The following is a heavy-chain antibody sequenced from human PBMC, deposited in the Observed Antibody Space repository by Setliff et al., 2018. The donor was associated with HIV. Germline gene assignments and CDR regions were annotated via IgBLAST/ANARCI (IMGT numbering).Heavy chain of an antibody. CDR2: IKSDSSST. D-gene: IGHD2-15*01. J-gene: IGHJ1*01. CDR1: GFTFSNYW. V-gene: IGHV3-74*01. CDR3: AREGPRVDVAGKYLQH. Sequence: GGSLRLSCAASGFTFSNYWMHWVRQVPRKGLVWVSRIKSDSSSTSYADSVKGRFTISRDNAKNTLYLQMNSLRDEDTAVYHCAREGPRVDVAGKYLQHWGRGTLVTVSS.